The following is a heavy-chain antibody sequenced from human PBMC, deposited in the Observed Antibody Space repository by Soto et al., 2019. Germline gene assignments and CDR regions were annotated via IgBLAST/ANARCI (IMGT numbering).Heavy chain of an antibody. J-gene: IGHJ4*02. CDR2: ISAYNGNT. CDR1: GYTFTSYG. V-gene: IGHV1-18*01. CDR3: ARVGVDSYDRSGYRYFDY. D-gene: IGHD3-22*01. Sequence: ASVKVSCKASGYTFTSYGISWVRQAPGQGLEWMGWISAYNGNTNYAQKLQGRVTMTTDTSTSTAYMELRSLRSDDTAVYYCARVGVDSYDRSGYRYFDYWGQGTLVTVSS.